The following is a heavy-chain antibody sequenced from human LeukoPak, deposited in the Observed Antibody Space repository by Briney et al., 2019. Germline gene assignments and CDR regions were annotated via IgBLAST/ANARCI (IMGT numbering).Heavy chain of an antibody. CDR2: INAFGART. J-gene: IGHJ4*02. D-gene: IGHD2-15*01. CDR3: AKVALGYCSGSSCYYFDY. V-gene: IGHV3-23*01. Sequence: GGSLRLSCAASGFTFSGYAMSWVRQAPGEGLEWVSSINAFGARTYYADSVKGRFTISRDNSKNTLYLQMNSLRAEDTALYYCAKVALGYCSGSSCYYFDYGGQGTLVTVSS. CDR1: GFTFSGYA.